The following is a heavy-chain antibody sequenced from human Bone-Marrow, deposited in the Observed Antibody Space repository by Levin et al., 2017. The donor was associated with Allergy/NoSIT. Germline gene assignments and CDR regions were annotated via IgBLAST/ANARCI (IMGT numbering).Heavy chain of an antibody. CDR3: ARDRGSYNSAHDF. J-gene: IGHJ4*02. Sequence: NSSETLSLTCAVSGGSISNYWCNWFRQPPGKGLEWIGEIHDSGTTNYNPSLKSRVTISVDKSKNQFSLKLSSVIAADTAVYYCARDRGSYNSAHDFWGQGILVTVSS. CDR2: IHDSGTT. V-gene: IGHV4-4*02. CDR1: GGSISNYW. D-gene: IGHD1-1*01.